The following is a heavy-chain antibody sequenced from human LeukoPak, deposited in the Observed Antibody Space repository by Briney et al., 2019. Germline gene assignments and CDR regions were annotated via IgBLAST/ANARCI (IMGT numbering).Heavy chain of an antibody. CDR1: GGSISSYY. CDR3: ARAGGYSGYGQGLDY. J-gene: IGHJ4*02. V-gene: IGHV4-59*01. D-gene: IGHD5-12*01. Sequence: KPSETLSLTCTVSGGSISSYYWSWIRQPPGKGLEWIGYIYYSGSTNYNPSLKSRVTISVDTSKNQFSLKLSSVTAADTAVYYCARAGGYSGYGQGLDYWGQGTLVTVSS. CDR2: IYYSGST.